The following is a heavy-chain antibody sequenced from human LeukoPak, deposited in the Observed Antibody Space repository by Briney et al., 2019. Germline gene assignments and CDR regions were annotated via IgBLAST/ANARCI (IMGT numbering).Heavy chain of an antibody. CDR1: GGSISSYY. J-gene: IGHJ5*02. CDR2: IYYSGST. V-gene: IGHV4-59*08. CDR3: ARVGKRGQQLDHNWFDP. Sequence: PSETLSLTCTVSGGSISSYYWSWIRQPPGKGLEWIGYIYYSGSTNYNPSLKSRVTISVDTSKNQFSLKLSSVTAADTAVYYCARVGKRGQQLDHNWFDPWGQGTLVTVSS. D-gene: IGHD6-13*01.